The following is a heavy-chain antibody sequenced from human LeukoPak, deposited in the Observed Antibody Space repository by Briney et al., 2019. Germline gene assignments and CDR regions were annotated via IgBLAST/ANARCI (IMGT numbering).Heavy chain of an antibody. V-gene: IGHV3-23*01. CDR1: GFTFSSYA. Sequence: PGGSLRLSCAASGFTFSSYAMSWVRQAPGKGLEWVSAISGSGGSTYYADSVKGRFTISRDNAKNSLYLQMNSLRAEDTAVYYRARVQDYYDSSGYYYEGWDYWGQGTLVTVSS. J-gene: IGHJ4*02. CDR3: ARVQDYYDSSGYYYEGWDY. D-gene: IGHD3-22*01. CDR2: ISGSGGST.